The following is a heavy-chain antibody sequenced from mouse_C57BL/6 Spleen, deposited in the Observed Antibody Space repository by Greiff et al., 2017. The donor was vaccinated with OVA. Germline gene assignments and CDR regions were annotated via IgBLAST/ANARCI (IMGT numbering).Heavy chain of an antibody. V-gene: IGHV3-6*01. J-gene: IGHJ2*01. CDR1: GYSITSGYY. D-gene: IGHD3-3*01. CDR2: ISYDGSN. Sequence: DVQLQESGPGLVKPSQSLSLTCSVTGYSITSGYYWTWIRQFPGNKLEWMGYISYDGSNNYNPSLKNRISITRDTSKNQFFLKLNSVTTEDTATYYCAREGDEGYFDYWGQGTTLTVSS. CDR3: AREGDEGYFDY.